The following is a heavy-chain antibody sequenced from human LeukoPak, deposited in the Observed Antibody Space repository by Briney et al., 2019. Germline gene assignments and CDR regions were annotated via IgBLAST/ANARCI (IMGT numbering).Heavy chain of an antibody. V-gene: IGHV1-69*13. J-gene: IGHJ3*02. CDR2: IIPIFGTA. CDR3: ARDSYYYDSSGYQKGDAFDI. Sequence: SVKVSCKASGGTFSSYAISWVRQAHGQGLEWMGGIIPIFGTANYAQKFQGRVTITADESTSTAYMELSSLRSEDTAVYYCARDSYYYDSSGYQKGDAFDIWGQGTMVTVSS. D-gene: IGHD3-22*01. CDR1: GGTFSSYA.